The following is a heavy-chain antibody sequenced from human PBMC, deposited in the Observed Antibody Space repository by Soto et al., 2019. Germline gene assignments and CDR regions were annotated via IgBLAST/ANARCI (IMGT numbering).Heavy chain of an antibody. Sequence: QVQLVQSGAEVKKPGSSVKVSCKASGGTFSSYTISWVRQAPGQGLEWMGRIIPILGIANYAQKFQGRVTITADKSTSTAYMELSSLRSEDTAVYYCAREPKDFWSGYLNFQHWGQGTLVTVSS. V-gene: IGHV1-69*02. CDR1: GGTFSSYT. CDR2: IIPILGIA. J-gene: IGHJ1*01. D-gene: IGHD3-3*01. CDR3: AREPKDFWSGYLNFQH.